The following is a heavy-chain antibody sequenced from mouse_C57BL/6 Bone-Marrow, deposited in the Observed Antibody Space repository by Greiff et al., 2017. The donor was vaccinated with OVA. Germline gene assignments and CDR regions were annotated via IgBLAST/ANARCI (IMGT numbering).Heavy chain of an antibody. CDR2: IDPANGNT. V-gene: IGHV14-3*01. Sequence: EVQLQQSVAELVRPRASVKLSCTASGFNIKNTYMHWVKQRPEQGLEWIGRIDPANGNTKYAPKFQGKATITADTSSNTAYLQLSSLTSEDTAIYYCARSNYYGSSYLYWYFDVWGTGTTVTVSS. CDR1: GFNIKNTY. D-gene: IGHD1-1*01. CDR3: ARSNYYGSSYLYWYFDV. J-gene: IGHJ1*03.